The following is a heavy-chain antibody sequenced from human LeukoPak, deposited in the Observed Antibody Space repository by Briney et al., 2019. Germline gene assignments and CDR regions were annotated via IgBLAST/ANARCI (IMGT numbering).Heavy chain of an antibody. V-gene: IGHV1-2*06. J-gene: IGHJ4*02. D-gene: IGHD6-6*01. CDR2: INPNGGGT. CDR1: GYTFTGYY. Sequence: ASVKVSCKASGYTFTGYYMHWVRQAPGQGLEWMGRINPNGGGTNYAQKFQGRVTMTRDTSISTAYMELSRLRSDDTAVYYCARGVYQGDYFDYWGQGTLVTVSS. CDR3: ARGVYQGDYFDY.